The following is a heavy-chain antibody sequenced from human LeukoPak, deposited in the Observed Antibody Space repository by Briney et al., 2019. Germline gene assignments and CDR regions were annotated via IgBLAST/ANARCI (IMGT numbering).Heavy chain of an antibody. J-gene: IGHJ5*02. Sequence: GGSLRLSCAASGFTVSNYYMSWVRKAPGKGLEWVSVVYSGGETHHSDSVKGRFTLSRDISKSTLYLQMNSLRPGDTAVYYCTRDPDAWGQGTLVTVSS. V-gene: IGHV3-66*01. CDR3: TRDPDA. CDR2: VYSGGET. CDR1: GFTVSNYY.